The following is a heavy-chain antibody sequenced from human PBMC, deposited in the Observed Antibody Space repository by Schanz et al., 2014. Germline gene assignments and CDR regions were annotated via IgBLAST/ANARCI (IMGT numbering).Heavy chain of an antibody. CDR1: GFTFSAYG. V-gene: IGHV3-33*06. Sequence: QVQLVESGGGVVQPGRSLRLSCAASGFTFSAYGMHWVRQAPGKGLEWVAVIWFDGNNKFYADSVKGRFTISRDNSKNTLYLQMSSLRAEDTAVYYCAKDRGGDYEVSYYYGMDVWGQGTTVTVSS. D-gene: IGHD4-17*01. J-gene: IGHJ6*02. CDR2: IWFDGNNK. CDR3: AKDRGGDYEVSYYYGMDV.